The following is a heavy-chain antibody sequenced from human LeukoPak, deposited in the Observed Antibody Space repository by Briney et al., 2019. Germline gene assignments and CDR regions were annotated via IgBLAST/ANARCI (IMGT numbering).Heavy chain of an antibody. CDR3: ARGNLLRYFDWLPDY. CDR1: GFTFSSYS. D-gene: IGHD3-9*01. Sequence: GGSLRLSCAASGFTFSSYSMNWVRQAPGKGLEWVSSISSSSSYIYYADSVKGRFTISRDNAKNSLYLQMNSLRAEDTAVYYCARGNLLRYFDWLPDYWGQGTLVTVSP. J-gene: IGHJ4*02. V-gene: IGHV3-21*01. CDR2: ISSSSSYI.